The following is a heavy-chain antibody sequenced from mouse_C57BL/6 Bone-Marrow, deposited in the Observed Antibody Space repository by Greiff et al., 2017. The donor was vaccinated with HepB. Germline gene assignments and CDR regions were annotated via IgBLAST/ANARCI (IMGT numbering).Heavy chain of an antibody. J-gene: IGHJ1*03. D-gene: IGHD1-1*01. Sequence: QVQLQQSGPELVKPGASVKISCKASGYAFSSSWMNWVKQRPGKGLEWIGRIYPGDGDTNYNGKFKGKATLTADKPSSTAYMQISSLTSEDSAVYFCARAAYYGSSYGWYFDVWGTGTTVTVSS. CDR2: IYPGDGDT. V-gene: IGHV1-82*01. CDR1: GYAFSSSW. CDR3: ARAAYYGSSYGWYFDV.